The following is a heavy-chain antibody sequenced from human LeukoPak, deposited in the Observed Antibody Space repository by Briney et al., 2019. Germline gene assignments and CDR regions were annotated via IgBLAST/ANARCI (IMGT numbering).Heavy chain of an antibody. J-gene: IGHJ4*02. CDR1: GGPMMTGPYY. Sequence: SETLSLTCAVSGGPMMTGPYYWGWIRQPPGKGLEWLGGIFYDGTTYYSPSLKSRVSVSADTSRNRFSLRLTSASAADTAVYYCVRSGVVLQTGFDFWGQGALVTVSS. V-gene: IGHV4-39*07. CDR3: VRSGVVLQTGFDF. CDR2: IFYDGTT. D-gene: IGHD3-16*01.